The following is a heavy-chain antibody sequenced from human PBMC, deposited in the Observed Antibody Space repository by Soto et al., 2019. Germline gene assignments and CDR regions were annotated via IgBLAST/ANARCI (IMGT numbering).Heavy chain of an antibody. V-gene: IGHV4-34*01. CDR3: ARVLMVYATRGNYYYYYGMDV. J-gene: IGHJ6*02. CDR1: GGSFSGYY. D-gene: IGHD2-8*01. CDR2: INHSGST. Sequence: KTSETLSLTCAVYGGSFSGYYWGWVSQLPGKGLGWIGEINHSGSTNINPSLKSRVTISVDTSKNQFSLKLSSVTAADTAVYYCARVLMVYATRGNYYYYYGMDVWGQGTTVTVSS.